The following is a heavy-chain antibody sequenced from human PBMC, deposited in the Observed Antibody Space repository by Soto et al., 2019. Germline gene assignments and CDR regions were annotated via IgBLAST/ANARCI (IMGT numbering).Heavy chain of an antibody. V-gene: IGHV3-30-3*01. Sequence: QGQLVESGGGVVQPGRSLRLSCAASGFTFSSYAMHWVRQAPGKGLEWVAVKSYDGSNKYYADSVKGRFTISRDNSKNTLYLQINSLRTEDTAVYYCARDRLRYNWNDFPYYYYGMDVWGQGTTVTVSS. CDR2: KSYDGSNK. J-gene: IGHJ6*02. CDR1: GFTFSSYA. D-gene: IGHD1-1*01. CDR3: ARDRLRYNWNDFPYYYYGMDV.